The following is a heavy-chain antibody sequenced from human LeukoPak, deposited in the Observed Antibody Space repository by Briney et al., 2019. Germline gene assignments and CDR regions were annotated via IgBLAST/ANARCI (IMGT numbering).Heavy chain of an antibody. CDR1: GGSFSGYY. CDR2: INHSGST. CDR3: ARLRGNAFDI. V-gene: IGHV4-34*01. Sequence: PSETLSLTCAVYGGSFSGYYWSWIRQPPGKGLEWIGEINHSGSTNYNPSLKSRVTISVDTSKNQFSLKLSSVTAADTAVYYCARLRGNAFDIWGQGTIVTVSS. J-gene: IGHJ3*02. D-gene: IGHD4-17*01.